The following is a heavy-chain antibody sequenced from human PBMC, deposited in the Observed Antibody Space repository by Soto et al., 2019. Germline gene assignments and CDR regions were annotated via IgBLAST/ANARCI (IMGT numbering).Heavy chain of an antibody. CDR1: GFTFSSYS. CDR2: IGTTSSTI. CDR3: ARLNVDTSMAHEGY. Sequence: EVQLVESGGGLVQPGGSLRLSCAASGFTFSSYSMNWVRQAPGKGLEWVSYIGTTSSTIYYADSVKGRFTVSRDNAKNSLYLQMNSLRDEDTAVYYCARLNVDTSMAHEGYWGQGTLVTVSS. J-gene: IGHJ4*02. V-gene: IGHV3-48*02. D-gene: IGHD5-18*01.